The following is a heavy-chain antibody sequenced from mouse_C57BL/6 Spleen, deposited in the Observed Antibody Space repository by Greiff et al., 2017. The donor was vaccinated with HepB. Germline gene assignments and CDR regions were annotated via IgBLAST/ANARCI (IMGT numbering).Heavy chain of an antibody. Sequence: QVQLKESGPELVKPGASVKISCKASGYAFSSSWMNWVKQRPGKGLEWIGRSYPGDGDTNYNGKFKGKATLTADKSSSTAYMQLSSLTSEDSAVYFCASGYGSPLDYWGQGTTLTVSS. CDR2: SYPGDGDT. V-gene: IGHV1-82*01. CDR1: GYAFSSSW. CDR3: ASGYGSPLDY. D-gene: IGHD1-1*01. J-gene: IGHJ2*01.